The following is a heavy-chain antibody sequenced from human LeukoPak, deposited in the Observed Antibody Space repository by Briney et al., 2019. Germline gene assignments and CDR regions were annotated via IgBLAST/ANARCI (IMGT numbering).Heavy chain of an antibody. CDR1: GGTFSSYA. J-gene: IGHJ6*02. CDR2: IIPILGIA. V-gene: IGHV1-69*04. Sequence: GASVKVSCKASGGTFSSYAICWVRQALGEGHECMGRIIPILGIANNAQKLRGRVTITADKSTSTAYMELSSLRSEDTAVYYCARGNTMVRRYGMDVWGQGTTVTVSS. CDR3: ARGNTMVRRYGMDV. D-gene: IGHD3-10*01.